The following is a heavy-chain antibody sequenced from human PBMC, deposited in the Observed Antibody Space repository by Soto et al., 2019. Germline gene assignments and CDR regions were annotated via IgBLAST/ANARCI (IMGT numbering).Heavy chain of an antibody. J-gene: IGHJ4*02. V-gene: IGHV3-30*18. CDR2: ISYDGSNK. CDR3: AKFLFNSGYDFDY. Sequence: PGGSLRLSCAASGFTFSSYGMHRVRQAPGKGLEWVAVISYDGSNKYYADSVKGRFTISRDNSKNTLCLQMNSLRAEDTAVYYCAKFLFNSGYDFDYWGQGTLVTVSS. CDR1: GFTFSSYG. D-gene: IGHD5-12*01.